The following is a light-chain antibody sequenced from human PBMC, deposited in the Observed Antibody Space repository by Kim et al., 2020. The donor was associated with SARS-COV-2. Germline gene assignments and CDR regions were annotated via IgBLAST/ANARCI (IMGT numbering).Light chain of an antibody. CDR1: NIGSKS. J-gene: IGLJ2*01. CDR3: QVWDSSSDHVV. CDR2: HDS. V-gene: IGLV3-21*04. Sequence: SYVLTQPPSVSVAPGKTARITCGGNNIGSKSVHWYQQKPGQAPVLVIYHDSDRPSGIPERFSGSNSGDRATLTISRVEAGDEADYYCQVWDSSSDHVVFGGGTQLTVL.